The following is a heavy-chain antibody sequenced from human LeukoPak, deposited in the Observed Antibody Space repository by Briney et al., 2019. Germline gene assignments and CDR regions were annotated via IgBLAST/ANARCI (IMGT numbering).Heavy chain of an antibody. Sequence: GGSLRLSCAASGFTFSSYAMSWVRQAPGKGLEWVSSISGSGGNTYYADSVKGRFTISRDNSKNTLYMQMNSLRAEDTAVYYCAKLVTHFDYWGQGTLVTVLS. CDR3: AKLVTHFDY. D-gene: IGHD4-23*01. CDR2: ISGSGGNT. J-gene: IGHJ4*02. V-gene: IGHV3-23*01. CDR1: GFTFSSYA.